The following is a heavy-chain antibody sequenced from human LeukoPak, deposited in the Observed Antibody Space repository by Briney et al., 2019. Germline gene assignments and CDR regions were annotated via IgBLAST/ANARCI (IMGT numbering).Heavy chain of an antibody. Sequence: PSETLSLTCAVYNGSFSGYYWSWIRQPPGKGLEWIGEINHSGSTNYNPSLKSRVTISVDTSKNQFSLKLSSVTAADTAVYYCAAQRGYGDYASGYNWFDPWGQGTLVTVSS. D-gene: IGHD4-17*01. CDR3: AAQRGYGDYASGYNWFDP. CDR1: NGSFSGYY. V-gene: IGHV4-34*01. CDR2: INHSGST. J-gene: IGHJ5*02.